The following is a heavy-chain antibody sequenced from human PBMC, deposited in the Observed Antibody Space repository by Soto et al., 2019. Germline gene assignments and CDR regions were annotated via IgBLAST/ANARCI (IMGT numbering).Heavy chain of an antibody. V-gene: IGHV3-23*01. CDR2: ISGSDGRT. CDR1: GFTFSNYA. J-gene: IGHJ4*02. CDR3: ATHHEHSISVWYFDY. Sequence: GGSLRLSCAASGFTFSNYAMSWVRQAPGKGLEWVSAISGSDGRTYYADSVKGRFTISRDNSKNTLYLQMNSLRAEDTAVYYCATHHEHSISVWYFDYWGQGTLVTVSS. D-gene: IGHD3-16*01.